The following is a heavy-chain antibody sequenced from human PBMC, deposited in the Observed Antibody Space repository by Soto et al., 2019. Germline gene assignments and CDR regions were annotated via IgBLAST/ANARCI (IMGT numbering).Heavy chain of an antibody. CDR3: ARALPDITGTTNAKWYFDL. Sequence: QVQLQESGPGLVKPSQTLSLTCTVSGGSISSGGYYWSWIRQHPGKGLEWIGYIYYSGSTYYNPSLKSRVTISVDTSKNQFSLKLSSVTAADTAVYYCARALPDITGTTNAKWYFDLWVRGTLVTVSS. CDR1: GGSISSGGYY. D-gene: IGHD1-7*01. J-gene: IGHJ2*01. CDR2: IYYSGST. V-gene: IGHV4-31*03.